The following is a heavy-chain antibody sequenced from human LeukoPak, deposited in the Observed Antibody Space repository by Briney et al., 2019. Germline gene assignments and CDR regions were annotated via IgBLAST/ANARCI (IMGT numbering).Heavy chain of an antibody. J-gene: IGHJ3*02. CDR3: AKVLRYYDSSGRDAFDI. Sequence: GGSLRLSCAASGFTVNTNYMSWVRQTPGKGLEWVSVMYSAGTTYYADSVKGRFTISRDKSRNTMYLQMNSLRVEDTAVYYCAKVLRYYDSSGRDAFDIWGQGTMVTVSS. V-gene: IGHV3-66*01. CDR2: MYSAGTT. CDR1: GFTVNTNY. D-gene: IGHD3-22*01.